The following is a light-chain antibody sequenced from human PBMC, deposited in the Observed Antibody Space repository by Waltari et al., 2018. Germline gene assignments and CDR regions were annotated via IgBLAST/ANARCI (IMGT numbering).Light chain of an antibody. V-gene: IGLV1-47*01. CDR2: TNN. J-gene: IGLJ2*01. CDR3: AAWDDSLRVV. Sequence: PGTAPKHLSYTNNQRPTGVPVRFSGSKSGTSAALASTGLRSEDEADYYCAAWDDSLRVVFGGGTKLTVL.